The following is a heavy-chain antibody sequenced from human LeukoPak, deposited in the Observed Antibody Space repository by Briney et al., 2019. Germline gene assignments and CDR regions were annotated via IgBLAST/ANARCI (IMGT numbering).Heavy chain of an antibody. Sequence: SETLSLTCAVYGGSFSRYYWSWIRQSPGKGLEWIAEIDHRGDTNYNPSVKSRVTISVDTSKNQFSLKLSSVTAADTAVYYCARLLLSAGWFDPWGQGTLVTVSS. V-gene: IGHV4-34*01. CDR3: ARLLLSAGWFDP. D-gene: IGHD1-26*01. J-gene: IGHJ5*02. CDR1: GGSFSRYY. CDR2: IDHRGDT.